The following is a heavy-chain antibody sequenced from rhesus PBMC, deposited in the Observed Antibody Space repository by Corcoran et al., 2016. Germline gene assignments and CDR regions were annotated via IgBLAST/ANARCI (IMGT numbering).Heavy chain of an antibody. CDR1: GYSISSGYY. Sequence: QVQLQESGPGLVKPSETLSLTCAVSGYSISSGYYWGWIRQLPGKGLEWIGRFYGSGGSNYLNPSLKSRVTLSVDTSKNQFSLKLSSVTAADTAVYYCARVGSSWSEWDTVGTEWYFDLWGPGTPITISS. CDR2: FYGSGGSN. V-gene: IGHV4S14*01. J-gene: IGHJ2*01. CDR3: ARVGSSWSEWDTVGTEWYFDL. D-gene: IGHD5-42*01.